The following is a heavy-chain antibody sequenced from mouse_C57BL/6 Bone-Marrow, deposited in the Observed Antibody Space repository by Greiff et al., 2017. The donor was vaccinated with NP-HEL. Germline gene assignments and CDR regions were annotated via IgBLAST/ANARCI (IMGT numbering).Heavy chain of an antibody. J-gene: IGHJ4*01. V-gene: IGHV1-76*01. D-gene: IGHD3-1*01. CDR1: GYTFTDYY. CDR3: ARWGATLYYYAMDY. CDR2: IYPGSGNT. Sequence: QVQLQQSGAELVRPGASVKLSCKASGYTFTDYYINWVKQRPGQGLEWIARIYPGSGNTYYNEKFKGKATLTAEKSSSTAYMQLSSLTSEDSAVYFCARWGATLYYYAMDYWGQGTSVTVSS.